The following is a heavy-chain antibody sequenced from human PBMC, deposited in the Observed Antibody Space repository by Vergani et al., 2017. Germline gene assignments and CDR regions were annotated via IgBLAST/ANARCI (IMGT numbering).Heavy chain of an antibody. CDR3: ARQLRTARSGISHAFDI. Sequence: EVNLVESGGGLVHPGGSLRLACATSGFTFTYHGMYWVRHGPGKGLEFVSVIGNYGGSIQYGNSVKGRFIISRDNSKRTVFLQMGSLTTEDTGVYYCARQLRTARSGISHAFDIWGHGTLVTVSS. CDR2: IGNYGGSI. V-gene: IGHV3-64*01. J-gene: IGHJ3*02. D-gene: IGHD1-1*01. CDR1: GFTFTYHG.